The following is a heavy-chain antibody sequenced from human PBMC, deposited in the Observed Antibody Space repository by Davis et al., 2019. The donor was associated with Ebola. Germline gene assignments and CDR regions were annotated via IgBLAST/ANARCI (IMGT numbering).Heavy chain of an antibody. CDR1: GFTFKRSA. Sequence: GESLKISCEASGFTFKRSAMNWVRLAPGKGLEWVSTISATGEGTYYADSVKGRFTISRDNSKNTLYLQMNSLRAEDTAVYYCAKNRGGLDYWGQGTLVTVSS. D-gene: IGHD2/OR15-2a*01. CDR3: AKNRGGLDY. V-gene: IGHV3-23*01. CDR2: ISATGEGT. J-gene: IGHJ4*02.